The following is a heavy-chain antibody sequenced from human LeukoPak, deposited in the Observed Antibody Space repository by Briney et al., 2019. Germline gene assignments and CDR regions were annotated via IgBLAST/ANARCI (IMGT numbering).Heavy chain of an antibody. V-gene: IGHV3-21*01. D-gene: IGHD6-6*01. Sequence: GGSLRLSCVVSGFTFKTYSMNWVRQAPGKGLEWVSSISSGGTYVDYADSVKVRFTISRDNAKNSLYLQMNSLRAEDTAVFYCARIIDSSSSPEGTYYFDYWGQGTLVTVSS. CDR3: ARIIDSSSSPEGTYYFDY. J-gene: IGHJ4*02. CDR1: GFTFKTYS. CDR2: ISSGGTYV.